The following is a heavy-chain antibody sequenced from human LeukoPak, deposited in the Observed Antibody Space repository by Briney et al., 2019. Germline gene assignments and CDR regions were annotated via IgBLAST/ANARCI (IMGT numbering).Heavy chain of an antibody. D-gene: IGHD6-19*01. V-gene: IGHV4-39*01. Sequence: SETLSLTCTVSGGSISSSSYYWGWIRQPPGKGLEWIGSIYYSGSTYYNPSLKSRVTISVDTSKNQFSLKLSSVTAADTAVYYCARGGAVAGTPFDYWGQGTLVTVSS. J-gene: IGHJ4*02. CDR3: ARGGAVAGTPFDY. CDR1: GGSISSSSYY. CDR2: IYYSGST.